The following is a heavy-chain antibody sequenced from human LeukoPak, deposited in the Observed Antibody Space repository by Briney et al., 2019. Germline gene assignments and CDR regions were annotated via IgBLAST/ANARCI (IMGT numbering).Heavy chain of an antibody. Sequence: GGSLRLSCAASGFTFSSYAMSWVRQAPGKGLEWVSAISGSGGSTYYADSVKGRFTISRDNSKNTLYLQMNSLRAEDTAIYYCASHISTVTTTGSDSWGQGTLVTVSS. J-gene: IGHJ4*02. D-gene: IGHD4-11*01. V-gene: IGHV3-23*01. CDR3: ASHISTVTTTGSDS. CDR2: ISGSGGST. CDR1: GFTFSSYA.